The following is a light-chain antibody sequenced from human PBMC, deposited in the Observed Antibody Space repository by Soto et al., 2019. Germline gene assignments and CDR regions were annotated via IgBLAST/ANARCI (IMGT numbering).Light chain of an antibody. J-gene: IGLJ2*01. V-gene: IGLV1-44*01. Sequence: QAVVTQPPSASGTPGQRVTISCSGTISNIGGNTVDWYQQFPGTAPKLLIYSTSHRPSGVPDRFSGSKSDTSASLAISGLQSEDEADYYCATWDDSLNGPVFGGGTKITVL. CDR2: STS. CDR1: ISNIGGNT. CDR3: ATWDDSLNGPV.